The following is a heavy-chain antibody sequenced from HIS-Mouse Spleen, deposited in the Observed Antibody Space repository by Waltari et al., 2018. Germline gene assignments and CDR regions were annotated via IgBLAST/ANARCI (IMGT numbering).Heavy chain of an antibody. CDR2: IYYSGST. J-gene: IGHJ4*02. V-gene: IGHV4-59*08. D-gene: IGHD2-15*01. Sequence: QVQLQESGPGLVKPSETLSLTCTVSGGSISSYYWSWIRQPPGKGLEWIGYIYYSGSTNYNPSPKSRVTISVDPSKNQFSLTRSCVTAADTAVYYCARGGLLAATYYFDYWGQGTLVTVSS. CDR3: ARGGLLAATYYFDY. CDR1: GGSISSYY.